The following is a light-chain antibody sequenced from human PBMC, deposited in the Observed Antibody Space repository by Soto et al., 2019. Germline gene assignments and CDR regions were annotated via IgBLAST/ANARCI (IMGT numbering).Light chain of an antibody. CDR1: QSVPKRY. V-gene: IGKV3-20*01. CDR2: GAS. CDR3: QPYVMPPFT. J-gene: IGKJ2*01. Sequence: DIVLTQSPGTPPLSPGERATLPCRASQSVPKRYVAWYQVTHGQAPRPVTYGASRRATGIPDRFRGGGSGTECTRRISRLEHEDVAVSSCQPYVMPPFTFGRGTKVHI.